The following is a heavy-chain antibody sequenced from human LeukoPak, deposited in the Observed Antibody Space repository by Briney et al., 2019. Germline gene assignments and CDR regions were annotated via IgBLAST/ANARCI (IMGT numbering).Heavy chain of an antibody. J-gene: IGHJ4*02. CDR1: GFTFSDYY. CDR2: ISSSGSTI. Sequence: PGGSLRLSCAASGFTFSDYYMSWIRQAPGKGLEWVSYISSSGSTIYYADSVKGRFTIPRDNAKNSLYLQMNSLGAEDTAVYYCARDKGAARPVVFDYWGQGTLVTVSS. CDR3: ARDKGAARPVVFDY. V-gene: IGHV3-11*01. D-gene: IGHD6-6*01.